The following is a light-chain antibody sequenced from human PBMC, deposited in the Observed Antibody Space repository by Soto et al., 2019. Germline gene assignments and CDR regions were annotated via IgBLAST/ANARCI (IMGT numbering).Light chain of an antibody. J-gene: IGLJ1*01. Sequence: QSVLAQPASVSGSPGQSFTISCTGTSIDIAPYNYVSWYQQHQGKAPKLIIYTVSYRPSGISNRFSGSKSGNTASLTTSALQAEDEADYYCSSYTSSTNYVYGTGTKGTVL. CDR3: SSYTSSTNYV. CDR2: TVS. V-gene: IGLV2-14*01. CDR1: SIDIAPYNY.